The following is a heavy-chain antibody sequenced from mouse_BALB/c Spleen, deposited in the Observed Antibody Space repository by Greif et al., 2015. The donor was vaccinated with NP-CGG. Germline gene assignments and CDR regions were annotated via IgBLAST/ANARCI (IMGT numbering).Heavy chain of an antibody. CDR1: GYTFTDYW. CDR3: ARPGYYGNFFAY. Sequence: GAELVMPGASVKMSCKASGYTFTDYWMHWVKQRPGQGLEWIGAIDTSDSYTSYNQKFKGKATLTVDESSSTAYMQLSSLTSEDSAVYYCARPGYYGNFFAYWGQGTLVTVSA. D-gene: IGHD1-2*01. CDR2: IDTSDSYT. J-gene: IGHJ3*01. V-gene: IGHV1-69*01.